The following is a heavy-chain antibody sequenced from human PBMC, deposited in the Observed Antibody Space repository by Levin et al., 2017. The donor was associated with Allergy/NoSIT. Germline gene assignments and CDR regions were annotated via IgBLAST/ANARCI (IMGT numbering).Heavy chain of an antibody. V-gene: IGHV4/OR15-8*01. Sequence: PSETLSLTCVVSGGSISSNNWWTWVRQPPGKGLEWIGEIHHSGGTNYSPSLESRLSMSVDKSKNQFSMKLRSLTAADTAVYFCARVRYNWDDVRGPLGDGFDIWGQGTLVTVSS. CDR3: ARVRYNWDDVRGPLGDGFDI. CDR2: IHHSGGT. CDR1: GGSISSNNW. D-gene: IGHD1-1*01. J-gene: IGHJ3*02.